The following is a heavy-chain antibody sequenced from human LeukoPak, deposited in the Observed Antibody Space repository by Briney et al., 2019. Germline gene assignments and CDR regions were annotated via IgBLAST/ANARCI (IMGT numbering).Heavy chain of an antibody. CDR3: AREVDIVATKEGWFDP. Sequence: KPSETLSLTCTVSGGSISGYYWNWIRQPPGKGLEWIGYIYYSGSTNYNPSLKSRVTISVDTSKNQFSLKLSSVTAADTAVYYCAREVDIVATKEGWFDPWGQGTLVTVSS. CDR2: IYYSGST. CDR1: GGSISGYY. J-gene: IGHJ5*02. D-gene: IGHD5-12*01. V-gene: IGHV4-59*01.